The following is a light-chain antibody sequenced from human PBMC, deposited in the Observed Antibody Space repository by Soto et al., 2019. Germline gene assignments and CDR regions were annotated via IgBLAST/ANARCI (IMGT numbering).Light chain of an antibody. CDR2: SNN. V-gene: IGLV1-44*01. CDR1: SSNIGSNT. CDR3: AAWDDSLNGPGV. J-gene: IGLJ2*01. Sequence: QLVLTQPPSASGTPGQRVTISCSGSSSNIGSNTVNWYQQLPGTAPKLLIYSNNQRPSGVPDRFSGSKSGTSASLAISGLQSEDEADYYCAAWDDSLNGPGVFGGGTKVTVL.